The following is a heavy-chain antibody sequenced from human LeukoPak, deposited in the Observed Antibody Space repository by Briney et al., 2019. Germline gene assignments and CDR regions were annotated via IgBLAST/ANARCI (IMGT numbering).Heavy chain of an antibody. D-gene: IGHD5-24*01. CDR3: ARESWRWLQLPSYFDY. V-gene: IGHV4-38-2*02. J-gene: IGHJ4*02. Sequence: PSETLSLTCTVSGYSISSGYYWGWIRPPPGKGLEWIGSIYHSGSTYYNPSLKSRVTISVDTSKNQFSLKLSSVTAADTAVYYCARESWRWLQLPSYFDYWGQGTLVTVSS. CDR2: IYHSGST. CDR1: GYSISSGYY.